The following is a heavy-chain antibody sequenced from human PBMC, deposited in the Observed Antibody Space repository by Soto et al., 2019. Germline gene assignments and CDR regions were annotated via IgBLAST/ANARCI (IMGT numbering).Heavy chain of an antibody. Sequence: GGSPRLSCAASGFTFSNAWMSWVRQAPGKGLEWVGRIKSKTDGGTTDYAAPVKGRFTISRDDSKNTLYLQMNSLKTEDTAVYYCTTLLWGCSSTSCYKWGQGTLVTVSS. V-gene: IGHV3-15*01. CDR1: GFTFSNAW. CDR3: TTLLWGCSSTSCYK. D-gene: IGHD2-2*02. CDR2: IKSKTDGGTT. J-gene: IGHJ4*02.